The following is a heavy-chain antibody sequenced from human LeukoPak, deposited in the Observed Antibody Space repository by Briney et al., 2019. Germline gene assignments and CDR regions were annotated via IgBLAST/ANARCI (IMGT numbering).Heavy chain of an antibody. V-gene: IGHV4-39*01. CDR2: IYYSGST. CDR3: ARRNYYDTSAYTRPPPAGAFDV. CDR1: GGSISSSSYY. J-gene: IGHJ3*01. D-gene: IGHD3-22*01. Sequence: SETLSLTCTVSGGSISSSSYYWGWIRQPPGKGLEWIGSIYYSGSTYYNPSLKSRVTISVDRSKNQFSLKLSPVTAADTAVYYCARRNYYDTSAYTRPPPAGAFDVWGQGTMVTVSS.